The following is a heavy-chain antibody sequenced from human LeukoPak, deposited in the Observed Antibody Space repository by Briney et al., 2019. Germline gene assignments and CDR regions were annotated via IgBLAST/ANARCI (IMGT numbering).Heavy chain of an antibody. Sequence: ASVKVSCKASGYTFTGYYMHWVRQAPGQGLEWMGWINPNSGGTNYAQKFQGRVTMTRDTSISTAYMELSRLRSDDTAVYYCARAPYSSGWYVVLAHFDYWGQGTLVTVSS. J-gene: IGHJ4*02. D-gene: IGHD6-13*01. CDR1: GYTFTGYY. CDR3: ARAPYSSGWYVVLAHFDY. CDR2: INPNSGGT. V-gene: IGHV1-2*02.